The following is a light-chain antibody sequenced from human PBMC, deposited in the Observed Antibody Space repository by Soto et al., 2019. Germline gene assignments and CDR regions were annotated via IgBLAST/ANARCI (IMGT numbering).Light chain of an antibody. J-gene: IGLJ1*01. V-gene: IGLV1-40*01. Sequence: QSVLTQPPSVSGAPGQRVTIACTESGSNIGAGSDVHWYQQLPGTAPKLLVYGNNNRPSGVPDRFSGSKSATSASLAITGLQAEDEADYYCQSYDSSLSGWVFGTGTKLTVL. CDR2: GNN. CDR3: QSYDSSLSGWV. CDR1: GSNIGAGSD.